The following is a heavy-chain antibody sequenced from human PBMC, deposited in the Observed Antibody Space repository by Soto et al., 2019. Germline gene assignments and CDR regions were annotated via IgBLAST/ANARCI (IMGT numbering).Heavy chain of an antibody. J-gene: IGHJ6*02. CDR1: GYTFTSYD. D-gene: IGHD3-10*01. Sequence: GASVTVSCQASGYTFTSYDINWVRQATGQGLEWMGWMNPNSGNTGYAQKFQGRVTMTRNTSISTAYMELSSLRSDDTAVYYCARWFVQSYYYYGMDVWGQGTTVTV. CDR2: MNPNSGNT. CDR3: ARWFVQSYYYYGMDV. V-gene: IGHV1-8*01.